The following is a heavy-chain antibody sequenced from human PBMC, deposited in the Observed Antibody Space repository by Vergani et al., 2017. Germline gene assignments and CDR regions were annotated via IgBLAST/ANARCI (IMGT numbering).Heavy chain of an antibody. CDR3: ARIDIVVVPAAMHYYYYGMDV. J-gene: IGHJ6*02. CDR1: GYTFTSYG. D-gene: IGHD2-2*01. Sequence: QVQLVPSGAEVKTPGASVKVSCKASGYTFTSYGISWVRQAPGQGLEWMGWISAYNGNTNYAQKLQGRVTMTTDTSTSTAYMELRSRRSDDTAVYYCARIDIVVVPAAMHYYYYGMDVWGQGTTVTVSS. CDR2: ISAYNGNT. V-gene: IGHV1-18*01.